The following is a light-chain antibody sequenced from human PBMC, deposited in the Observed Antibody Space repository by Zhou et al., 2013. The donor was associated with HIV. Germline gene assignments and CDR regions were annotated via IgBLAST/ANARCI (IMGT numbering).Light chain of an antibody. V-gene: IGKV3-15*01. J-gene: IGKJ1*01. CDR2: AAS. CDR3: QQYYSFPRT. CDR1: QNVYRN. Sequence: EIVMTQSPATLSVSPGESVTLSCRASQNVYRNLAWYQQKPGQAPRLLIYAASTLQSGVPSRFSGSGSGTDFTLTISCLQSEDFATYYCQQYYSFPRTFGQGTKVEIK.